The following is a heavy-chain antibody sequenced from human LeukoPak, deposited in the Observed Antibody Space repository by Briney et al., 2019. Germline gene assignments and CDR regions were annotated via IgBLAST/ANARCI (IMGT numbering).Heavy chain of an antibody. D-gene: IGHD1-20*01. Sequence: SETLSLTCAGDSLSGSSATWVRQPPGKGLEWIGEISQSGNTNYSPSLKSRLTMSIDTSKSQISLNLSSATTADTAVYFCARGILRYDWTDSDVRAFHYYYYMDVWGPGVTVIVSS. CDR2: ISQSGNT. V-gene: IGHV4-34*01. CDR1: DSLSGSS. J-gene: IGHJ6*03. CDR3: ARGILRYDWTDSDVRAFHYYYYMDV.